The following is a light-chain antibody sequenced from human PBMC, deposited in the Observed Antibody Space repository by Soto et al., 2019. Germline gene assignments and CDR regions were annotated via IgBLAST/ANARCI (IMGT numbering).Light chain of an antibody. Sequence: IVMIQSPDSLAVSLGERATINCKSSQSVLYSSNNKNYLAWYQQRPGQPPKLLISWASTRESGFPDRFSGSGSGTDFTLTISSLQAEDVAVYYCQHYYSIPYTFGQGTKLEIK. CDR1: QSVLYSSNNKNY. CDR3: QHYYSIPYT. CDR2: WAS. J-gene: IGKJ2*01. V-gene: IGKV4-1*01.